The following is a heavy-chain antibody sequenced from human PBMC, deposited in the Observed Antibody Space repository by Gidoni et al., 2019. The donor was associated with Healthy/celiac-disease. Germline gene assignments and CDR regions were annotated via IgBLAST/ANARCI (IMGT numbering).Heavy chain of an antibody. Sequence: QVQLQAPGPGLVKPSETLSRACPVPGGPISSYYWSWIRQPPGKGLEWVGYIYYGGSANYNPSRKGRVTIAVDTSKNQFSLKLSSVTAADTAVYYCARVSIAVAGLVDYWGQGTLVTVSS. J-gene: IGHJ4*02. CDR1: GGPISSYY. CDR3: ARVSIAVAGLVDY. V-gene: IGHV4-59*01. D-gene: IGHD6-19*01. CDR2: IYYGGSA.